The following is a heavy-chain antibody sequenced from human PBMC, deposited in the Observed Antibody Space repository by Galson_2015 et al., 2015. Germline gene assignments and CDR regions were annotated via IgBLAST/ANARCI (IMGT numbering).Heavy chain of an antibody. CDR2: INHGDSNT. CDR3: ASEPKRYCSGSSCYST. Sequence: SVKVCCKACGSSFTYYVVHWVRQAPGQGLEWMGWINHGDSNTKYSQKLQGRVTISRDTHANTSYMELSSLRSEDTAVYYCASEPKRYCSGSSCYSTWGQGTLVTVSS. D-gene: IGHD2-15*01. V-gene: IGHV1-3*01. J-gene: IGHJ5*02. CDR1: GSSFTYYV.